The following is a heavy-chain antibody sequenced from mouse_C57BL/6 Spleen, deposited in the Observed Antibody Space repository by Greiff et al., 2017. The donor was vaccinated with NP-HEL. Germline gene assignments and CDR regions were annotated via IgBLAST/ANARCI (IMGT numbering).Heavy chain of an antibody. D-gene: IGHD2-3*01. CDR1: GFSLTSYG. Sequence: QVHVKQSGPGLVQPSQSLSITCTVSGFSLTSYGVHWVRQSPGKGLEWLGVIWSGGSTDYNAAFISRLSISKDNSKSQVFFKMNSLQADDTAIYYCARKEGYYEDAMDYWGQGTSVTVSS. V-gene: IGHV2-2*01. CDR3: ARKEGYYEDAMDY. CDR2: IWSGGST. J-gene: IGHJ4*01.